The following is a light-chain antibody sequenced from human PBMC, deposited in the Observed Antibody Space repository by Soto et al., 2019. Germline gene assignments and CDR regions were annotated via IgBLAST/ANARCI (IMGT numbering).Light chain of an antibody. CDR1: QSFSTY. V-gene: IGKV1-39*01. Sequence: VHMTQSPSSLSASVGYRVTITCRASQSFSTYLAWYQQKQGKVPKLLISGISALQSGVPSRFSGSGYGTDFNLTISSLQTEDFATYYCQQSYSTPITFGQGTRLEIK. J-gene: IGKJ5*01. CDR2: GIS. CDR3: QQSYSTPIT.